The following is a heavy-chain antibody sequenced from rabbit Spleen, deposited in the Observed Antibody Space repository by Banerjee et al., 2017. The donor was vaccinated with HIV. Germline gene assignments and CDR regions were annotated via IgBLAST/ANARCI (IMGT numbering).Heavy chain of an antibody. CDR1: GFSFSSSDY. CDR2: IYAGSSGSA. D-gene: IGHD6-1*01. J-gene: IGHJ3*01. V-gene: IGHV1S40*01. CDR3: ARGNTGYGYYFSL. Sequence: QSLEESGGDLVKPGASLTLTCTASGFSFSSSDYICWVRQAPGKGLEWSACIYAGSSGSASYVTWAKGRFTISKTSSTTVTLQMTSLTAADTATYFCARGNTGYGYYFSLWGQGTLVTVS.